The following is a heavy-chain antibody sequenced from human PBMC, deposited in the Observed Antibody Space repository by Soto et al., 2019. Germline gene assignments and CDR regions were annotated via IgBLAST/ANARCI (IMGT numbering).Heavy chain of an antibody. CDR1: GYTFTSYY. V-gene: IGHV1-46*01. D-gene: IGHD3-22*01. CDR2: IIPSDGSI. CDR3: ARDQAYYYDSSAYFSDAFDL. Sequence: ASVKVSCKASGYTFTSYYMHWVRQAPGQGPEWMGKIIPSDGSITYARKFQGRVTMTRDTSTSTVYMELSSLRSEDTAVYYFARDQAYYYDSSAYFSDAFDLWGQGTMVTVSS. J-gene: IGHJ3*01.